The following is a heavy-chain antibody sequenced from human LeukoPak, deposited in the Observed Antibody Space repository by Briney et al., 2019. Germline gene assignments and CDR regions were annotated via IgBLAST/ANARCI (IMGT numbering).Heavy chain of an antibody. J-gene: IGHJ4*02. CDR1: GGSIRSYY. Sequence: SETLSLTCTVSGGSIRSYYWSWIRQPPGKGLEWIGYIYYSGSTNYNPSLKSRVTISVDTSKNQFSLKLSSVTAADTAVYYCARESRRAITMVRGVSNYFDYWGQGTLVTVSS. V-gene: IGHV4-59*01. D-gene: IGHD3-10*01. CDR3: ARESRRAITMVRGVSNYFDY. CDR2: IYYSGST.